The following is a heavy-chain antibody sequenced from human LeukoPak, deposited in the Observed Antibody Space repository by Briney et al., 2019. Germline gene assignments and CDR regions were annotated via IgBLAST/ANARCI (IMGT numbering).Heavy chain of an antibody. CDR1: GGSISSYY. V-gene: IGHV4-4*07. Sequence: SETLSLSCTVPGGSISSYYWSWIRQPAGKGLEWIGRIYTSGSTNYNPSLKSRVTMSVDTSKNQFSLKLSSVTAADTAVYYCARDPGYCRSTTCYGGAFNIWGQGTMVTVSS. J-gene: IGHJ3*02. D-gene: IGHD2-2*01. CDR2: IYTSGST. CDR3: ARDPGYCRSTTCYGGAFNI.